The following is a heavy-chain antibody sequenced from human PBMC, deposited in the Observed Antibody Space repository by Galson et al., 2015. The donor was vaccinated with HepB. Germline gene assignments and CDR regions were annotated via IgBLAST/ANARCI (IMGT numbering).Heavy chain of an antibody. V-gene: IGHV1-8*01. J-gene: IGHJ5*02. Sequence: SVKVSCKASGYTFTDYDVNWVRQATGQGLEWMGWMKPNSGNTGYAQKFQGRVTMTRNTSISTAYMELSSLRSEDTAVYYCARDRQRFLEWLSTQIRGWFDPWGQGTLVTVSS. D-gene: IGHD3-3*01. CDR1: GYTFTDYD. CDR2: MKPNSGNT. CDR3: ARDRQRFLEWLSTQIRGWFDP.